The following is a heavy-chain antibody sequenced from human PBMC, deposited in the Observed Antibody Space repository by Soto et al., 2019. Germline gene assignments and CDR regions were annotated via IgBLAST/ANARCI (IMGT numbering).Heavy chain of an antibody. CDR2: INPSGGST. CDR1: GYTFTSYY. CDR3: ARDEGATVTSDPYDY. J-gene: IGHJ4*02. Sequence: QVQLVQSGAEVKKPGASVKVSCKASGYTFTSYYMHWVRQAPGQGREWMGIINPSGGSTSYAQKVRGRITMTRDTSTSTVYMELSSLRSEDTAVYYCARDEGATVTSDPYDYWGQGTLVTVSS. V-gene: IGHV1-46*03. D-gene: IGHD4-17*01.